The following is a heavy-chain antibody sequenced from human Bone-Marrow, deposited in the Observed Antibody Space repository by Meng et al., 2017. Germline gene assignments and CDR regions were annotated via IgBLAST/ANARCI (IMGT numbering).Heavy chain of an antibody. D-gene: IGHD2-2*01. CDR3: ATEGSCTSCYEGAGDFDY. J-gene: IGHJ4*02. CDR2: ISFDGTRG. CDR1: GFTFSGSA. V-gene: IGHV3-30*01. Sequence: GESLKISCAASGFTFSGSAMHWVRQAPGKGLEWVALISFDGTRGFYADSVKGRFTISRDNSENTLYLQMNSLRPGDTAVYYCATEGSCTSCYEGAGDFDYWDRGTLVPSPQ.